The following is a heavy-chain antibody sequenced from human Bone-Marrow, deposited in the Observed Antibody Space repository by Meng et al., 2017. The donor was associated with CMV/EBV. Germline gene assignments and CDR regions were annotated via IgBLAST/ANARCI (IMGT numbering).Heavy chain of an antibody. CDR3: AREICSSTSCYIYYYYGMDF. V-gene: IGHV3-30*04. Sequence: GESLKISCAASGFTFSSYAMHWVRQAPGKGLEWVAVISYDGSNKYYADSVKGRFTISRGNAKNSLYLQMNSLRAEDTAVYYCAREICSSTSCYIYYYYGMDFWGQGTTVTVSS. D-gene: IGHD2-2*02. CDR2: ISYDGSNK. CDR1: GFTFSSYA. J-gene: IGHJ6*02.